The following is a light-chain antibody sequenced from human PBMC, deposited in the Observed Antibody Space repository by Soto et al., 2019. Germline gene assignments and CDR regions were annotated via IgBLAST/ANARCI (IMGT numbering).Light chain of an antibody. V-gene: IGKV1-5*01. CDR1: QSITTY. J-gene: IGKJ1*01. CDR2: DAS. CDR3: QQYNTYSPERT. Sequence: DIQMTQSPSSLSASVGDRVTITCRASQSITTYLNWYRQKPGKAPKLLIYDASSLESGVPSRFSGSGSGTEFTLTISSLQPDDFATYYCQQYNTYSPERTFGQGTKVEVK.